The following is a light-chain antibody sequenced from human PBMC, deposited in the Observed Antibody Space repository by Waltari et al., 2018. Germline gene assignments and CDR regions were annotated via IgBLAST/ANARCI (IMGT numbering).Light chain of an antibody. CDR1: ALTAQY. CDR3: QSADSTGSDVV. Sequence: SYELTQPPSVTVSPGQTARIACSGDALTAQYVPWYQQRPGRAPVVLIYKDTKRPSGIPERFSGSSSGKTVTLTISGVQAEDESDYYCQSADSTGSDVVFGGGTKLTVL. J-gene: IGLJ2*01. V-gene: IGLV3-25*03. CDR2: KDT.